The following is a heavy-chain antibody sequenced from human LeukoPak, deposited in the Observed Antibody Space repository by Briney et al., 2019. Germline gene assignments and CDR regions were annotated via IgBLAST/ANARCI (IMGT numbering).Heavy chain of an antibody. CDR1: GFTFSSYS. CDR2: ISSSSSYI. J-gene: IGHJ5*02. Sequence: PGGSLRLSCAASGFTFSSYSMNWVRQAPGKVLEWVSSISSSSSYIYYADSVKGRFTISRDNAKNSLYLQMNSLRAEDTAVYYCARGEYSSSSLWFDPWGQGTLVTVSS. CDR3: ARGEYSSSSLWFDP. V-gene: IGHV3-21*01. D-gene: IGHD6-6*01.